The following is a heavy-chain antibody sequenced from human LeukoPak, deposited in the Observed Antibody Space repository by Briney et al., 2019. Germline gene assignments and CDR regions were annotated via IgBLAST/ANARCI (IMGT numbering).Heavy chain of an antibody. CDR3: ARGATVTTLPHYYYFMDV. Sequence: ASVKVSCKTSGYTFTSYGISWVRQAPGQGLEWMGWISAYNGNTNYAQKLQGRVTVTADTSTSTDYMELSRLRYDYTAVYYCARGATVTTLPHYYYFMDVWGKGTTVTVSS. J-gene: IGHJ6*03. CDR1: GYTFTSYG. CDR2: ISAYNGNT. D-gene: IGHD4-17*01. V-gene: IGHV1-18*01.